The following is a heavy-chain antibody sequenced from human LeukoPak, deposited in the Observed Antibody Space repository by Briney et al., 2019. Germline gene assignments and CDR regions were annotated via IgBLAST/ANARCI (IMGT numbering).Heavy chain of an antibody. CDR3: ARLQPYRTLGYCSGGSCYYIDY. V-gene: IGHV3-21*01. CDR1: GFTFSSYS. Sequence: GGSLRLSCAASGFTFSSYSMNWVRQAPGKGLEWVSSISSSSYIYYADSVKGRFTISRDNAKNSLYLQMNSLRAEDTAVYYCARLQPYRTLGYCSGGSCYYIDYWGQGTLVTVSS. J-gene: IGHJ4*02. D-gene: IGHD2-15*01. CDR2: ISSSSYI.